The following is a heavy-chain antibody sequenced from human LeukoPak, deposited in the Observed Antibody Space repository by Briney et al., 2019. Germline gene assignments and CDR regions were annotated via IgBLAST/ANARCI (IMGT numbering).Heavy chain of an antibody. J-gene: IGHJ4*02. Sequence: QPEPSPRLSCAVSGFTVSTYVMHWDRRTPGQGLARVSRINHDGSDITYADSVKGRPTTSRDNAKNTLYLQMNSLRADDTAICCCVRDSNFEIDYWGRGALVSVSS. CDR1: GFTVSTYV. CDR2: INHDGSDI. V-gene: IGHV3-74*01. D-gene: IGHD5-24*01. CDR3: VRDSNFEIDY.